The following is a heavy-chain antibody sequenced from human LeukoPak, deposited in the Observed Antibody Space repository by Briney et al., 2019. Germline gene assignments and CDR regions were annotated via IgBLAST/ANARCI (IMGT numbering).Heavy chain of an antibody. CDR1: GFTFSSYS. CDR2: ISSSSYI. CDR3: AKSGGLAAAGLGY. V-gene: IGHV3-21*01. D-gene: IGHD6-13*01. J-gene: IGHJ4*02. Sequence: GGSLRLSCAASGFTFSSYSMNWVRQAPGKGLEWVSSISSSSYIYYADSVKGRFTISRDNTKNTLYLQMNSLRTEDTAVYYCAKSGGLAAAGLGYWGQGTLVTVSS.